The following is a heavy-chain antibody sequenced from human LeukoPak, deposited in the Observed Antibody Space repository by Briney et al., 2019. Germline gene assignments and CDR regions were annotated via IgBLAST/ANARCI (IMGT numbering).Heavy chain of an antibody. Sequence: GSLRLSCAASGFTFSSSTMNWVRQASGKGLEWVASIFSSTTYIYYADSVKGRFTISRDNSKNTLFLQMNSLRAEDTAFYYCASSLLTRGRGPSDYWGQGTLVTVSS. V-gene: IGHV3-21*04. CDR2: IFSSTTYI. CDR1: GFTFSSST. J-gene: IGHJ4*02. D-gene: IGHD3-16*01. CDR3: ASSLLTRGRGPSDY.